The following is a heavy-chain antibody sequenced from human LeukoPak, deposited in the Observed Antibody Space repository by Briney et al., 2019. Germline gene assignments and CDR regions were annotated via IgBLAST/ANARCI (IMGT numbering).Heavy chain of an antibody. CDR3: AKDDVGDLNLIDY. CDR1: GFTFSSYG. J-gene: IGHJ4*02. Sequence: PGGSLRLSCAASGFTFSSYGMHWVRQAPGKGLEWVAFIRYDGSNKYYADSVKGRFTISRDNSKNTLYLHMNSLRVEDTAVYFCAKDDVGDLNLIDYWGQGTLVTVSS. CDR2: IRYDGSNK. V-gene: IGHV3-30*02. D-gene: IGHD3-16*01.